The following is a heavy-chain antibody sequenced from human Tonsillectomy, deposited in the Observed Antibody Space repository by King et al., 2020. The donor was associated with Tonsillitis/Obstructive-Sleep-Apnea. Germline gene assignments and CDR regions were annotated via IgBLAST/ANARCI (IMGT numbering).Heavy chain of an antibody. J-gene: IGHJ4*02. CDR1: GFTVTDNY. CDR3: ATRYGGPRGDGY. Sequence: GQLVQSGGGLVQPGGSLRLSCAASGFTVTDNYMSWVRQPPGKGLEWVSAIFSSTTTSYAASVKGRFTISRDNSKNTLFLQMNTLRAEDTAVYYCATRYGGPRGDGYWGQGTLVTVSS. V-gene: IGHV3-66*01. CDR2: IFSSTTT. D-gene: IGHD5-18*01.